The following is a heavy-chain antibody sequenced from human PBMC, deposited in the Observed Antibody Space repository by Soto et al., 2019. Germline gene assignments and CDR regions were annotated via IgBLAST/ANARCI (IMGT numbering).Heavy chain of an antibody. D-gene: IGHD6-13*01. CDR2: ISGSGGST. CDR1: GFTFSSYA. V-gene: IGHV3-23*01. Sequence: GGSLRLSCAASGFTFSSYAMSWVRQAPGKGLEWVSAISGSGGSTYYADSVKGRFTISRDNSKNTLYLQMNSLRAEDTAVYYCAKLSSSWYGDYYYGMDVWGQGTTVTVSS. CDR3: AKLSSSWYGDYYYGMDV. J-gene: IGHJ6*02.